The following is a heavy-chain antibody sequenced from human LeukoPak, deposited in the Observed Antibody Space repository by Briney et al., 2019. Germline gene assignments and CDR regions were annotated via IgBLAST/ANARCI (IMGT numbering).Heavy chain of an antibody. CDR3: ARVRPLGYFDWLLHYNWFDP. J-gene: IGHJ5*02. V-gene: IGHV3-7*03. Sequence: PGGSLRLSCAASGFTFSSYWMSWVRQAPGKGLEWVANIKQDGSEKYYVDSVKGRFTISRDNAKNSLYLQMNSLRAEDTAVYYCARVRPLGYFDWLLHYNWFDPWGQGTLVTVSS. CDR2: IKQDGSEK. D-gene: IGHD3-9*01. CDR1: GFTFSSYW.